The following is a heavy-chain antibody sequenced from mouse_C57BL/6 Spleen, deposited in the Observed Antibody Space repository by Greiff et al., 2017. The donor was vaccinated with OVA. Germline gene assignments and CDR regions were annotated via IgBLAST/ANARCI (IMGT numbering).Heavy chain of an antibody. CDR2: ISYDGSN. CDR3: ARGGLVY. CDR1: GYSITSGYY. V-gene: IGHV3-6*01. Sequence: EVKLVESGPGLVKPSQSLSLTCSVTGYSITSGYYWNWIRQFPGNKLEWMGYISYDGSNNYNPSLKNRISITRDTSKNQFFLKLNSVTTEDTATYYCARGGLVYWGQGTTLTVSS. J-gene: IGHJ2*01. D-gene: IGHD2-2*01.